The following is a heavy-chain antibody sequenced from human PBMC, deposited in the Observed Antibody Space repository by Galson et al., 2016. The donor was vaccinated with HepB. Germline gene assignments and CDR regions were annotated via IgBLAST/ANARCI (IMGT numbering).Heavy chain of an antibody. CDR2: IGHDGTGK. V-gene: IGHV3-30-3*01. Sequence: SLRLSCATSGITFSRLVMHWVRQAPGKGLEWVAVIGHDGTGKIYADAVGGRFTISKDDSRSTLYLQMDSLAPEDTAVYFYATAGRKSGRSDTFEFWGPGALVSVSS. CDR3: ATAGRKSGRSDTFEF. D-gene: IGHD6-19*01. J-gene: IGHJ3*01. CDR1: GITFSRLV.